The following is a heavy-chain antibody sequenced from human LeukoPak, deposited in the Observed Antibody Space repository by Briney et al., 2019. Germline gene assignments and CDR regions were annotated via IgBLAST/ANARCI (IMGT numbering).Heavy chain of an antibody. V-gene: IGHV4-39*07. CDR1: GGSISSGSYY. Sequence: SETLSLTCTVSGGSISSGSYYWGWIRQPPGKGLEWIGTIYYSGSTYYNPSLKSRVTISVDTSKNQFSLKLSSVTAADTAVYYCARTRSRSGWYQGYYYYGMDVWGQGTTVTVSS. CDR3: ARTRSRSGWYQGYYYYGMDV. D-gene: IGHD6-19*01. CDR2: IYYSGST. J-gene: IGHJ6*02.